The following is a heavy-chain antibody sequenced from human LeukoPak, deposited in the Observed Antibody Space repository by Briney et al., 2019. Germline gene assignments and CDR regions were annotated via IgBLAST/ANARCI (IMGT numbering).Heavy chain of an antibody. Sequence: GGSLRLSCAASRFTFSGSHMTWIRQAPGKGLEWVSYISSSGRTTYYADSVKGRVTISRDDAKNSLYLQMNSLRAEDTAMYYCAGDRPGTVTTFDYWGQGTLVTVSS. CDR3: AGDRPGTVTTFDY. V-gene: IGHV3-11*04. D-gene: IGHD4-17*01. CDR2: ISSSGRTT. CDR1: RFTFSGSH. J-gene: IGHJ4*02.